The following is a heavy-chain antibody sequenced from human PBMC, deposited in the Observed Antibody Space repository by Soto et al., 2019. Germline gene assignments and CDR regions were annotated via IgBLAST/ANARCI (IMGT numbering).Heavy chain of an antibody. J-gene: IGHJ4*02. Sequence: QITLKESGPTLVKPTQTLTLTCTFSGFSFGVSGVGVGWIRQPPGGALEWLGLVFWNDDKRYSPSLESRLTLTKVTSNNQVVITVTNLDHGDTGTYYCARAYTYDFDHWGQGTLVTVSS. V-gene: IGHV2-5*01. D-gene: IGHD2-21*01. CDR1: GFSFGVSGVG. CDR2: VFWNDDK. CDR3: ARAYTYDFDH.